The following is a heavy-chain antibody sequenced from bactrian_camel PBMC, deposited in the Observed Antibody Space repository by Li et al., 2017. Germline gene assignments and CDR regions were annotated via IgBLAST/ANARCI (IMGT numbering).Heavy chain of an antibody. D-gene: IGHD7*01. J-gene: IGHJ4*01. CDR3: LVY. Sequence: VQLVESAGGSVQPGGSLNLSCVITGDTYGRGYVGWFRQAPGKEREGVAGIDRDGVTKYADSVKGRFTISRDNAKNTLYLKMIILKSPMVVVCPSLVYWGQGTQVTVS. CDR2: IDRDGVT. CDR1: GDTYGRGY. V-gene: IGHV3S67*01.